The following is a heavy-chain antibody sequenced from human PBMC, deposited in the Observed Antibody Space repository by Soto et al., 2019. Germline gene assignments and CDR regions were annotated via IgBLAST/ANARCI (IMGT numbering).Heavy chain of an antibody. D-gene: IGHD3-16*01. CDR3: ARARGVDY. CDR1: GSTFSNHW. V-gene: IGHV3-7*03. J-gene: IGHJ4*02. CDR2: IKADGSEK. Sequence: GGSLRLSCVGSGSTFSNHWMNWVRQAPGQGLEWVANIKADGSEKYYVDSVKGRFTISRDNAKNSLYLQMNSLRAEDTAVCYCARARGVDYWGQGTPVTVYS.